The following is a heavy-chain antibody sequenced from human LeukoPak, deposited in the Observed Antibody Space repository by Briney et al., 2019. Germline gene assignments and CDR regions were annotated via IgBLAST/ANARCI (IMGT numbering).Heavy chain of an antibody. Sequence: GESLKISCAASGFTFSSYSMNWVRQAPGKGLEWVSSISSSSSYIYYADSVKGRFTISRDNAKNSLYLQMNSLRAEDTAVYYCARRSVSSNLDYWGQGTLVTVSS. CDR1: GFTFSSYS. D-gene: IGHD4-11*01. CDR2: ISSSSSYI. V-gene: IGHV3-21*01. J-gene: IGHJ4*02. CDR3: ARRSVSSNLDY.